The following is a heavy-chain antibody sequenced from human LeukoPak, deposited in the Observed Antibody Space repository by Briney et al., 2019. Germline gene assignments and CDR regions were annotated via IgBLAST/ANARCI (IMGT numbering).Heavy chain of an antibody. V-gene: IGHV1-69*06. Sequence: ASVKVSCKASGGTLNSYAISWVRHPPGQGLEWMGGIIPIFGTANYAQKFQGRVTITADKSTSTAYMELSSLRSEDTAVYYCARVELVPAAPLDYWGQGTLVTVSS. J-gene: IGHJ4*02. CDR3: ARVELVPAAPLDY. CDR2: IIPIFGTA. D-gene: IGHD2-2*01. CDR1: GGTLNSYA.